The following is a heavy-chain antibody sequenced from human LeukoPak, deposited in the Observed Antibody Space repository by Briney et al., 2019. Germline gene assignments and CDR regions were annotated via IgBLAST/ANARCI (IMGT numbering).Heavy chain of an antibody. D-gene: IGHD6-19*01. Sequence: ASVKVSSKASGYTFTSYDINWVRQATGQGLEWMGWMNPNSGNTGYAQKFQGRVTMTRNTSISTAYMELSSLRSEDTAVYYCARAGLAVAGTRDWFDPWGQGTLVTVSS. V-gene: IGHV1-8*01. CDR3: ARAGLAVAGTRDWFDP. CDR1: GYTFTSYD. CDR2: MNPNSGNT. J-gene: IGHJ5*02.